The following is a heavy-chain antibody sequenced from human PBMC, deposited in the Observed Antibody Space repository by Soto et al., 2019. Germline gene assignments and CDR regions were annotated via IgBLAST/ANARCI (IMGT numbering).Heavy chain of an antibody. Sequence: PGGSLRLSCAASGFTFSSYAMSWVRQAPGKGLEWVSAISGSGRSTYYADSVKGRFTISRDNSKNTLYLQMNSLRAEDTAIYYCAKDQYCSSSSCYADYWGQGTLVTVSS. J-gene: IGHJ4*02. CDR3: AKDQYCSSSSCYADY. V-gene: IGHV3-23*01. CDR2: ISGSGRST. D-gene: IGHD2-2*01. CDR1: GFTFSSYA.